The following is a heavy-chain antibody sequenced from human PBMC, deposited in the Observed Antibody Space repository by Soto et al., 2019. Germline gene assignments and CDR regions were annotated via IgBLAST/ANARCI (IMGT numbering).Heavy chain of an antibody. V-gene: IGHV3-23*01. CDR2: ISGGGPTT. D-gene: IGHD2-8*01. CDR1: GFNFAKFA. Sequence: GGSLRLSCAASGFNFAKFAMNWVRQAPGQGLEWVSAISGGGPTTYYADPVKGRFTISRDNCRNTVHLQIDSLRAEDTAIYYCAKELEIVLMDHAASDSWGQGTPVTVSS. J-gene: IGHJ4*02. CDR3: AKELEIVLMDHAASDS.